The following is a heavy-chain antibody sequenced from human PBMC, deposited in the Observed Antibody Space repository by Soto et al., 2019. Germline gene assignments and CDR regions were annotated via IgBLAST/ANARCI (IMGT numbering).Heavy chain of an antibody. J-gene: IGHJ5*02. V-gene: IGHV1-3*01. Sequence: DSVKVYCKASGYTLTSYAMHWVRQAPGQRLEWMGWINAGNGNTKYSQKFQGRVTITRDTSASTAYMELSSLRSEDTAVYYCARGVAGPLHWFDPWGQGTLVTVSS. D-gene: IGHD6-19*01. CDR2: INAGNGNT. CDR1: GYTLTSYA. CDR3: ARGVAGPLHWFDP.